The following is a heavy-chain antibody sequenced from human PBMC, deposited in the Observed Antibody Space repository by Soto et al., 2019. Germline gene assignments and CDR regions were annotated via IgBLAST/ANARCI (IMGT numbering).Heavy chain of an antibody. CDR1: GYTFTSYG. CDR2: ISPYNGNT. V-gene: IGHV1-18*01. CDR3: ARTGSIVVAASVFDY. J-gene: IGHJ4*02. D-gene: IGHD6-19*01. Sequence: ASVKVSCKASGYTFTSYGISWVRQAPGQGLEYMGWISPYNGNTKYAQKLQGRVTVTTDTSTSTAYMELRSLRSDDTAVYYCARTGSIVVAASVFDYWGQGTLVTVSS.